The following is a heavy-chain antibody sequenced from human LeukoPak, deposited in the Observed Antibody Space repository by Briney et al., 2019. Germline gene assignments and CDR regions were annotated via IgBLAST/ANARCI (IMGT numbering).Heavy chain of an antibody. D-gene: IGHD3-22*01. Sequence: GGSLSLSCAASGFTFSSYWMSWVRQAPGKGLEWVANIKQDGSEKYYVDSVKGRFTISRDNAKNSLYLQVNSLRAEDTAVYHCARGYYYDRSGYYPGDWGQGTLVTVSS. J-gene: IGHJ4*02. CDR2: IKQDGSEK. V-gene: IGHV3-7*01. CDR3: ARGYYYDRSGYYPGD. CDR1: GFTFSSYW.